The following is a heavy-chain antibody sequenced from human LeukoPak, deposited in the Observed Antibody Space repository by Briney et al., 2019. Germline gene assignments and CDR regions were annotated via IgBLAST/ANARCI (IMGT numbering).Heavy chain of an antibody. CDR2: IYHSGTS. J-gene: IGHJ3*02. CDR1: GDSISNYY. CDR3: ARDVPRGDAFDI. Sequence: SETLSLTCSVSGDSISNYYWSWIRQPPGKGLEWIGYIYHSGTSKQNPSLKSRVTISIDTSKDQFSLKLRSVSAADTAVYYARDVPRGDAFDIWGQGTMVAVSS. V-gene: IGHV4-59*01.